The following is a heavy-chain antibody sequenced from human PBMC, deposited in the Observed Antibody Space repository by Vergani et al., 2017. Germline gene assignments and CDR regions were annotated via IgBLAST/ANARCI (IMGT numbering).Heavy chain of an antibody. D-gene: IGHD2-21*02. CDR3: ARDSCGGDCYLAFDI. V-gene: IGHV4-34*01. J-gene: IGHJ3*02. CDR1: GGSFSGYY. CDR2: INHTGST. Sequence: QVQLQQWGAGLLKPSETLSLTCVVYGGSFSGYYWNWTRQPPGKGLEWIGEINHTGSTNYNPSLKTRVTISVDTSKNQFSLKLNSVTAADTAVYYCARDSCGGDCYLAFDIWGQGTMVTVSS.